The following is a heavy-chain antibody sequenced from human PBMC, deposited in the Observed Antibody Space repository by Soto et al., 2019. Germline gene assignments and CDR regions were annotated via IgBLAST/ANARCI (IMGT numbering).Heavy chain of an antibody. D-gene: IGHD4-17*01. Sequence: QVQLVESGGGLVKPGGSLRLSCAASGFTFSDYYMSWIRQAPGKGLEWVSYIRSSGSTIYYADSVKGRFTISRDNAKNPLYLQMNSQRAEDTAVYYCARCNLDYGDYFEGWFDPWGQGTLVTVS. J-gene: IGHJ5*02. CDR2: IRSSGSTI. CDR3: ARCNLDYGDYFEGWFDP. V-gene: IGHV3-11*01. CDR1: GFTFSDYY.